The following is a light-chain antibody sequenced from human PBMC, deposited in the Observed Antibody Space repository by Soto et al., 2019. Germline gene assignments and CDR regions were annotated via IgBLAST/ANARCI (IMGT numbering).Light chain of an antibody. V-gene: IGLV1-47*02. J-gene: IGLJ1*01. CDR1: SSNIGSNY. CDR3: AAWDDSLSGPV. CDR2: SNN. Sequence: QSVLAQPPSASGTPGQRVTISCSGSSSNIGSNYVYWYQQLPGTAPKLLIYSNNQRPSGVPDRFSGSKSGTSASLAISGLRSEDEADYYCAAWDDSLSGPVFGTGTNGTVL.